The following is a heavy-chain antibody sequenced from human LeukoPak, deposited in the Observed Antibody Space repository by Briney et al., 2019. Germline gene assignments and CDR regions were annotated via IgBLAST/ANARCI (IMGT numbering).Heavy chain of an antibody. CDR3: ARGAVVTSYYYYYMDV. V-gene: IGHV1-8*01. CDR2: MNPNSGNT. Sequence: ASVKVSCKASGYTFTSYDINWVRQATGQGLEWMGWMNPNSGNTGYAQKFQGRVTMTRNTSISTAYMELSSLRSEDTAVYYCARGAVVTSYYYYYMDVWGKGTTVTISS. J-gene: IGHJ6*03. CDR1: GYTFTSYD.